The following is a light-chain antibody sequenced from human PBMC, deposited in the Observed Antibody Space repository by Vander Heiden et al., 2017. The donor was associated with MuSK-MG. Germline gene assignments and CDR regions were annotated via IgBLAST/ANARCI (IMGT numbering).Light chain of an antibody. CDR1: QSISSY. J-gene: IGKJ5*01. CDR2: AAS. Sequence: DIQMTQSPSSLSASVGDRVTITCRASQSISSYLNWYQQKPGKAPKLLIYAASSLQSGVPSRFSGSGSGTDFTLTISSLQPEDFATYYWQQSDSTPLFGQGTRLEIK. V-gene: IGKV1-39*01. CDR3: QQSDSTPL.